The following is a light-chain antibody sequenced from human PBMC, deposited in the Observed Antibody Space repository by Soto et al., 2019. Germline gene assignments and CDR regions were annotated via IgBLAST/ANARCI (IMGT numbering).Light chain of an antibody. V-gene: IGKV1-39*01. Sequence: DIQMTQSPSSLSASLGDRVTVTCRASQSISTYLNWFQQRPGKAPQLLIYGAYTLQDGVPSRFSGSGSETEFTLTISSLQPEDFATYYCQQSFGAPRTFGQGTKVDNK. CDR3: QQSFGAPRT. CDR1: QSISTY. CDR2: GAY. J-gene: IGKJ1*01.